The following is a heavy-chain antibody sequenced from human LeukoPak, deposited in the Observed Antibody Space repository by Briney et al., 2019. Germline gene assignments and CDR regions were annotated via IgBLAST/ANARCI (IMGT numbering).Heavy chain of an antibody. V-gene: IGHV1-2*02. Sequence: ASVKVSCKTSGYRFTGYYLHWVRQAPGQGLEWMGWMNPKSGATDYARKFQGRVTMTRDTSISTAYMELTRLRSDDAAVYFCARGSDYDDYFYMDFWGKGTTVTVSS. CDR3: ARGSDYDDYFYMDF. J-gene: IGHJ6*03. CDR2: MNPKSGAT. CDR1: GYRFTGYY.